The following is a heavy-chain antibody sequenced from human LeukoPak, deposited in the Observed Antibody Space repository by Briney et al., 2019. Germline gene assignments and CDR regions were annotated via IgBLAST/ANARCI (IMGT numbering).Heavy chain of an antibody. J-gene: IGHJ4*02. CDR2: IYYSGST. CDR1: GGSISSSSYY. Sequence: SETLSLTCTVSGGSISSSSYYWGWIRQPPGKGLEWIGSIYYSGSTYYNPSLKSRVTISVDTSKNQFSLKLSSVTAADTAVYYCARFPRFGWGGGYEIERGFDYWGQGTLVTVSS. V-gene: IGHV4-39*01. CDR3: ARFPRFGWGGGYEIERGFDY. D-gene: IGHD5-12*01.